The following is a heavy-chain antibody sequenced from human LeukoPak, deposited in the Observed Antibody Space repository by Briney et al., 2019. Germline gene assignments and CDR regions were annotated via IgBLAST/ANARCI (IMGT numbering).Heavy chain of an antibody. CDR3: ARDYSGYYMPDY. Sequence: GGSLRLSCAASGFTFSSYAMSWVRQAPGKGLEWVSAISGSGGSTYYADSVKGRFTISRDNSKNTLYLQMNSLRAEDTAVYYCARDYSGYYMPDYWGQGTLVTVSS. D-gene: IGHD3-22*01. CDR1: GFTFSSYA. V-gene: IGHV3-23*01. J-gene: IGHJ4*02. CDR2: ISGSGGST.